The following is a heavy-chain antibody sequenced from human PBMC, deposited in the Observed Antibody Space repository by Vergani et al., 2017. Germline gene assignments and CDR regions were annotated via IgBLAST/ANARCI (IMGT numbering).Heavy chain of an antibody. Sequence: EVQLVQSGAEVKKPGESLKIYCKGSGYRFTSYWIGWVRQMPGKGLECMGIIYSGDSDTRYSPSFQGQVTISAEKSISTAYLQWSSLKASDTAMYYCARLNDFWSGYPTAFDIWGQGTMVTVSS. CDR1: GYRFTSYW. J-gene: IGHJ3*02. CDR3: ARLNDFWSGYPTAFDI. D-gene: IGHD3-3*01. V-gene: IGHV5-51*01. CDR2: IYSGDSDT.